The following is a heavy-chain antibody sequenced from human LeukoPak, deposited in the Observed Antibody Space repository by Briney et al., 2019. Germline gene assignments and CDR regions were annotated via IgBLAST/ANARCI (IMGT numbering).Heavy chain of an antibody. Sequence: ASVKVSCKTSGYTFTSYGISWVRQAPGQGLEWMGWISAYNGNTNYAQKLQGRVTMTTDTSTSTAYMELRSLRSDDTAVYYCARRCYYDSSGYYYGLAGYYYYMDVWGKGTTVTISS. CDR2: ISAYNGNT. J-gene: IGHJ6*03. CDR3: ARRCYYDSSGYYYGLAGYYYYMDV. V-gene: IGHV1-18*01. CDR1: GYTFTSYG. D-gene: IGHD3-22*01.